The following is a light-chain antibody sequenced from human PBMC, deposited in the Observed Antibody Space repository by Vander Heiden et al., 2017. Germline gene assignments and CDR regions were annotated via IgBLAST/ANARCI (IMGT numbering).Light chain of an antibody. J-gene: IGKJ1*01. CDR1: QSISSW. CDR3: QQYNSYSPWT. Sequence: DIQMTKSPSPLSASVGDRVPITCRASQSISSWLAWYQQKPGKAPKLLIYKASSLESGVPSRFSGSGSGTEFTLTISSLQPDDFATYYCQQYNSYSPWTFGQGTKVEIK. CDR2: KAS. V-gene: IGKV1-5*03.